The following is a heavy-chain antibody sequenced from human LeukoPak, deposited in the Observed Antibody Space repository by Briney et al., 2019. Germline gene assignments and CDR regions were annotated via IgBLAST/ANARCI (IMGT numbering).Heavy chain of an antibody. CDR1: GYTFTSYY. Sequence: ASVKVSCKASGYTFTSYYMHWVRQAPGQGLEWMGIINPRGGSTSFAQKFQGRVTMTRDTSISTAYMELSRLRSDDTAVYYCAREKVRQSGMDVWGQGTTVTVSS. V-gene: IGHV1-46*01. CDR3: AREKVRQSGMDV. D-gene: IGHD2-2*01. J-gene: IGHJ6*02. CDR2: INPRGGST.